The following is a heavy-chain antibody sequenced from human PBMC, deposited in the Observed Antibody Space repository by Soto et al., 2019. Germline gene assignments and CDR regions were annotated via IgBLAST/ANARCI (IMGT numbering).Heavy chain of an antibody. J-gene: IGHJ6*02. D-gene: IGHD1-26*01. Sequence: EVQRLESGGCLVQPGGSLRLSCAASGFTFSTYAMTWVRHAPGKGLKWVSALSASGATTYHAGSVKGRFTISRDNSENTLYLQMNSLRAEDTAVYYCAKGLRGSQYYYSGMDVWGQGTTVTVSS. CDR2: LSASGATT. V-gene: IGHV3-23*01. CDR1: GFTFSTYA. CDR3: AKGLRGSQYYYSGMDV.